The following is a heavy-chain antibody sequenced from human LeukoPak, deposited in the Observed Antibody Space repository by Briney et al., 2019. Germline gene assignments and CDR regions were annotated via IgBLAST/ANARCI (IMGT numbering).Heavy chain of an antibody. CDR1: GLTVSSNY. CDR2: ISGSGGST. CDR3: AKGYGSGSYPLYFDY. J-gene: IGHJ4*02. Sequence: PGGSLRLSCAASGLTVSSNYMSWARQAPGKGLEWVSAISGSGGSTYYADSVKGRFTISRDNSKNTLYLQMNSLRAEDTAVYYCAKGYGSGSYPLYFDYWGQGTLVTVSS. V-gene: IGHV3-23*01. D-gene: IGHD3-10*01.